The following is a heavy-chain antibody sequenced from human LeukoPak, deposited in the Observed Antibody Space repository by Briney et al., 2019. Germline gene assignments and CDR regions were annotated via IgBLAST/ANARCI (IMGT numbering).Heavy chain of an antibody. CDR3: ARGLSGSYFDAFDI. D-gene: IGHD1-26*01. Sequence: ASVKVSCKASGGTFSSYAISWVRQAPGQGLEWMGRIIPIFGTANYAQKFQGRVTITTDESTSTAYMELSSLRSEDTAVYYCARGLSGSYFDAFDIWGQGTMVTVSS. V-gene: IGHV1-69*05. J-gene: IGHJ3*02. CDR1: GGTFSSYA. CDR2: IIPIFGTA.